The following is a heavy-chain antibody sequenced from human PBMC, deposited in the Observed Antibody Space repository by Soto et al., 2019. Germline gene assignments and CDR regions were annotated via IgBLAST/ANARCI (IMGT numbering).Heavy chain of an antibody. V-gene: IGHV3-74*01. CDR1: GITFSTYR. J-gene: IGHJ4*02. CDR3: ARENYDFWSGYCLDY. D-gene: IGHD3-3*01. Sequence: PGGSLRLSCVVSGITFSTYRMHWVRQAPGKGLVWVSHIKSDGTVTHYTDSVRGRFIISRDNAKNTLFLQMNSLRAEDTAVYYCARENYDFWSGYCLDYWGQGTLVTVSS. CDR2: IKSDGTVT.